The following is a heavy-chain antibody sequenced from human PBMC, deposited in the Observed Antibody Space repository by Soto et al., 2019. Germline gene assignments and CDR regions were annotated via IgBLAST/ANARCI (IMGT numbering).Heavy chain of an antibody. CDR3: ARLGITGIRIWFDP. CDR1: GGSFSGYY. CDR2: INHSGST. D-gene: IGHD1-20*01. J-gene: IGHJ5*02. Sequence: SETLSLTCAVYGGSFSGYYWSWIRQPPGKGLEWIGEINHSGSTNYNPSLKSRVTISVDTSKNQFSLKLSSVTAADTAVYYCARLGITGIRIWFDPWGQGTLVTVSS. V-gene: IGHV4-34*01.